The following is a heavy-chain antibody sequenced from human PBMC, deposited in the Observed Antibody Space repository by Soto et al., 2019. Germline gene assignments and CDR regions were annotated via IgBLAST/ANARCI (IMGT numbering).Heavy chain of an antibody. Sequence: KQSQTLSLTCAISGDSVSSNSAAWNWIRQSPSRGLEWLGRTYYRSKWYNDYAVSVKSRITINPDTSKNQFSLQLNSVTPEDTAVYYCATSYCSGGSCNFDYWGQGTLVTVSS. CDR3: ATSYCSGGSCNFDY. D-gene: IGHD2-15*01. CDR2: TYYRSKWYN. J-gene: IGHJ4*02. CDR1: GDSVSSNSAA. V-gene: IGHV6-1*01.